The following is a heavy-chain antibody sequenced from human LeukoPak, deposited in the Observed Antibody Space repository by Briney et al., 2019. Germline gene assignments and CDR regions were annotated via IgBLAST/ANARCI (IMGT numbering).Heavy chain of an antibody. CDR3: ARAVVPAASSWFDP. Sequence: ASVKVSCKASGYTFTSYGISSVREAPGQGLERMGWISAYNGNTNYAQKLPGRVTMPTATSTSTAYMELRSLRSDDTAVYYFARAVVPAASSWFDPWGQGTLVTVSS. V-gene: IGHV1-18*04. CDR2: ISAYNGNT. J-gene: IGHJ5*02. D-gene: IGHD2-2*01. CDR1: GYTFTSYG.